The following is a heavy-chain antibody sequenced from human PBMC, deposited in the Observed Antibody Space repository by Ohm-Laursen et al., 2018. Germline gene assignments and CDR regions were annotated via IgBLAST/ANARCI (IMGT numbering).Heavy chain of an antibody. Sequence: SVKVSCKASGYTFTGYYMHWVRQAPGQGLEWMGWINPNSGGTNYAQKFQGKVTMTRDTSISTAYMELSRLRSDDTAVYYCARGLFWSGYYYGMDVWGQGTTVTVSS. CDR2: INPNSGGT. V-gene: IGHV1-2*02. CDR1: GYTFTGYY. D-gene: IGHD3-3*01. CDR3: ARGLFWSGYYYGMDV. J-gene: IGHJ6*02.